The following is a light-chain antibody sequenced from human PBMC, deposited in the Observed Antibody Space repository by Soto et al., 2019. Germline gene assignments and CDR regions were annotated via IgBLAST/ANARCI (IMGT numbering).Light chain of an antibody. Sequence: EIVMTQSPATLSVSPGERATLSCRASQSVSSILAWYQQKPGQAPRLLIYGASTRATGIPARFSGSGSGTEITLTISSLQSEDFAVYYCQQYNNWPPWTFGQGTKLEIK. CDR2: GAS. CDR1: QSVSSI. CDR3: QQYNNWPPWT. J-gene: IGKJ2*02. V-gene: IGKV3-15*01.